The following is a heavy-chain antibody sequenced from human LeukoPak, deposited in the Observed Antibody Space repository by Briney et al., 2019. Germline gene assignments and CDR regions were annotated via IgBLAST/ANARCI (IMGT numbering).Heavy chain of an antibody. J-gene: IGHJ4*02. CDR3: ARDSAIAVAGTDY. CDR1: GFTFSSYV. V-gene: IGHV3-21*01. Sequence: GGSLRLSCAASGFTFSSYVVSWVRQAPGKGLEWVSSVSASSSYIYYADSVKGRFTISRDNAKNSLYLQMNSLRAEDTAVYYCARDSAIAVAGTDYWGQGTLVTVSS. CDR2: VSASSSYI. D-gene: IGHD6-19*01.